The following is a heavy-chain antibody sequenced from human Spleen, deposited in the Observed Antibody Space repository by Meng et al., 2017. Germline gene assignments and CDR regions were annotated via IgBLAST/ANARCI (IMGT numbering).Heavy chain of an antibody. V-gene: IGHV3-7*01. J-gene: IGHJ4*02. CDR3: ARGGYCSGGSCLDY. CDR1: GFTFSSYW. Sequence: GESLKISCAASGFTFSSYWMSWVRQAPGKGLEWVANIKQDGREEYYLDSVKGRFTVSRDNAKKSLFLQMNGLRAEDTAVYYCARGGYCSGGSCLDYWGQGTLVTVSS. D-gene: IGHD2-15*01. CDR2: IKQDGREE.